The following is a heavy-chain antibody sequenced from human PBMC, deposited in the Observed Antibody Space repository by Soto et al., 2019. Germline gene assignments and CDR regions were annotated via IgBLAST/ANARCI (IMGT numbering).Heavy chain of an antibody. CDR1: GFSFNTW. V-gene: IGHV3-74*01. CDR2: INSAGSST. J-gene: IGHJ4*02. CDR3: TRGASGYGNFDY. Sequence: EVQLVESGGGVVQPGGSLRLSCAASGFSFNTWMHWVRQAPGKGLVWLSRINSAGSSTTYADSVEGRFFVSRDNAKNTLNLQINSLTADDTAVYYCTRGASGYGNFDYWGQGVLLNVSS. D-gene: IGHD5-12*01.